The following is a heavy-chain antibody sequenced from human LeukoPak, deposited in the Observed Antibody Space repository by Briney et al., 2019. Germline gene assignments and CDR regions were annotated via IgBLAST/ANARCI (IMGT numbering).Heavy chain of an antibody. CDR1: GGSFSGYY. J-gene: IGHJ4*02. CDR2: INHSGST. CDR3: ARVGNYYDSSPLDY. V-gene: IGHV4-34*01. D-gene: IGHD3-22*01. Sequence: PSETLSLTCAVYGGSFSGYYWSWIRQPPGKGLEWIGEINHSGSTNYNPSLKSRVTISVDTSKNQFSLKLSSVTAADTAVYYCARVGNYYDSSPLDYWGQGTLVTVSS.